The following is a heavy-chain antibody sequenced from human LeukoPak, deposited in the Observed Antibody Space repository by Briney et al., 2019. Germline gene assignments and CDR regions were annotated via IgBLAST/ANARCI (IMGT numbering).Heavy chain of an antibody. Sequence: PSETLSLTCAVSGYSISSGYYWGWIRQPPGKGLEWIGSIYHSGSTYYNPSLKSRVTISVDTSKNQFSLKLSSVTAADTAVYYCARAVLAMALDAFDIWGQGTMVTVSS. CDR1: GYSISSGYY. CDR3: ARAVLAMALDAFDI. D-gene: IGHD5-18*01. V-gene: IGHV4-38-2*01. J-gene: IGHJ3*02. CDR2: IYHSGST.